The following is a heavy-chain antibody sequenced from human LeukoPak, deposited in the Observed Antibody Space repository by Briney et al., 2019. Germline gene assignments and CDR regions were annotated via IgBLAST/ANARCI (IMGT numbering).Heavy chain of an antibody. V-gene: IGHV1-18*01. J-gene: IGHJ4*02. CDR3: ARTYYYASGSYPCFDY. CDR1: GYTLTNYG. D-gene: IGHD3-10*01. Sequence: ASVKVSCKASGYTLTNYGISWVRQAPGQGLEWMGWISVYNGDTKYAQKVQGRVTMTTDTSTSTAYMELRSLRSDDTAVYYCARTYYYASGSYPCFDYWGQGTLVTVSS. CDR2: ISVYNGDT.